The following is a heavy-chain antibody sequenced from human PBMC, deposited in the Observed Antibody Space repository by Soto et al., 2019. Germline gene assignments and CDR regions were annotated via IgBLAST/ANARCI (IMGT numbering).Heavy chain of an antibody. CDR1: GYTFTSYA. CDR2: INAGNGYT. Sequence: QVQLVQSGAEEKKPGASVKVSCKASGYTFTSYAMHWVRQAPGQRLEWMGWINAGNGYTKYSQKFQGRVTITRDTSASKAYMELSSLRSEDTAVYYCATSDNMVRGVMSWFDPWGQGTLVTVSS. CDR3: ATSDNMVRGVMSWFDP. D-gene: IGHD3-10*01. V-gene: IGHV1-3*05. J-gene: IGHJ5*02.